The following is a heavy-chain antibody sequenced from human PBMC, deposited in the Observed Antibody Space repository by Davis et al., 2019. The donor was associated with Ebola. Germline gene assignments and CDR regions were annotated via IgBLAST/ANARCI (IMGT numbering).Heavy chain of an antibody. CDR3: AKSVLLWFRESFDY. Sequence: GGSLRLSCATSGLTFGSHAMTWVRQAPGKGLECVSGINGGGSVTYYADSVKGRFTISRDNSKNTLYLQMNSLRAEDTAVYYCAKSVLLWFRESFDYWGQGTLVTVSS. D-gene: IGHD3-10*01. CDR2: INGGGSVT. CDR1: GLTFGSHA. J-gene: IGHJ4*02. V-gene: IGHV3-23*01.